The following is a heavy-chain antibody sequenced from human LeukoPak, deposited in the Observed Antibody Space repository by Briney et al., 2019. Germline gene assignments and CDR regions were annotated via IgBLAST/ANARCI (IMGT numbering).Heavy chain of an antibody. CDR3: AREDNYDSSGTSFDY. Sequence: ASVKVSCKASGHTFTRYGISWVRQAPGQGLEWMGWISVYNGNTNYAQKLQGRVTMTTDTSTSAAYLELRSLRSDDTAVYYCAREDNYDSSGTSFDYWGQGTLVTVSS. CDR1: GHTFTRYG. J-gene: IGHJ4*02. D-gene: IGHD3-22*01. CDR2: ISVYNGNT. V-gene: IGHV1-18*01.